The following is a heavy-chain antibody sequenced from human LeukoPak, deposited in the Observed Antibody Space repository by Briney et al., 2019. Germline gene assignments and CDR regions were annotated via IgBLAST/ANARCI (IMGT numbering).Heavy chain of an antibody. Sequence: SETLSLTCAVSGGSISSGGYSWSWIRQPPGKGLEWIGYIYHSGSTYYNPSLKSRVTISVDRSKNQFSLKLSSVTAADTAVYYCARGVVVVPAAIGAYWFDPWGQGTLVIVSS. CDR2: IYHSGST. V-gene: IGHV4-30-2*01. CDR3: ARGVVVVPAAIGAYWFDP. CDR1: GGSISSGGYS. J-gene: IGHJ5*02. D-gene: IGHD2-2*01.